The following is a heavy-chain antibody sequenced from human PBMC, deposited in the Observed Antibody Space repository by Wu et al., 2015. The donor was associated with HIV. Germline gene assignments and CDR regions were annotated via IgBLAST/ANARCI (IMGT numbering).Heavy chain of an antibody. D-gene: IGHD3-10*02. CDR2: MNPSGGRV. J-gene: IGHJ1*01. V-gene: IGHV1-2*02. CDR1: GYDFMESL. CDR3: VRGXSCCAGXRHCKWGHASIGTSNS. Sequence: QVRLVQSGTQIKGPGASVTISCGTSGYDFMESLINWVRQDIGKGPEWMGWMNPSGGRVNYAYRFQGKVAMTRDVSTGTAYMTLRGLTSDDTAKYFXVRGXSCCAGXRHCKWGHASIGTSNSWGQGTL.